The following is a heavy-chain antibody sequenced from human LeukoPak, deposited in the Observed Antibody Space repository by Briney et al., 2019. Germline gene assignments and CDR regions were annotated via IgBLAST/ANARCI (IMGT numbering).Heavy chain of an antibody. V-gene: IGHV1-8*01. CDR1: GYTLTSYD. Sequence: ASVKVSCKASGYTLTSYDINWVRQATGQGLEWMGWMNPNSGRTGYAQNFQGRITITRNTSISTAYLELSSLRSDDTAVYYCTRETSSRYFDYWGQGTLATVSS. CDR3: TRETSSRYFDY. J-gene: IGHJ4*02. CDR2: MNPNSGRT.